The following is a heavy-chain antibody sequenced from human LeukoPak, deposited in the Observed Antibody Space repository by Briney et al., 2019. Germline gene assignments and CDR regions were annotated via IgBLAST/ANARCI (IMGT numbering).Heavy chain of an antibody. CDR2: IHYDGARS. CDR1: GFTFSGYG. J-gene: IGHJ4*02. CDR3: AKDQLILYDSSGYSLY. V-gene: IGHV3-30*02. Sequence: GGSLRLSCAASGFTFSGYGMHWVRQAPGKGLEWVAFIHYDGARSYYADSVKGRFTISRDNSRNTLYLQMNSLRAEDTAVYYCAKDQLILYDSSGYSLYWGQGTLVTVSS. D-gene: IGHD3-22*01.